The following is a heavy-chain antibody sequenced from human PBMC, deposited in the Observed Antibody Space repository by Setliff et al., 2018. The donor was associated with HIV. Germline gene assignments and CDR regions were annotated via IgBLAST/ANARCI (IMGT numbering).Heavy chain of an antibody. CDR3: AKDSIEASATGYYFDY. CDR2: IYSDGSST. D-gene: IGHD6-6*01. CDR1: GFTVSSNY. J-gene: IGHJ4*02. Sequence: GGSLRLSCAASGFTVSSNYMNWVRQAPGKGLEWVSVIYSDGSSTYYADFVKGRFTISRDNFKNTLYLQMNSLRAEDTAVYYCAKDSIEASATGYYFDYWGRGTLVTVSS. V-gene: IGHV3-23*03.